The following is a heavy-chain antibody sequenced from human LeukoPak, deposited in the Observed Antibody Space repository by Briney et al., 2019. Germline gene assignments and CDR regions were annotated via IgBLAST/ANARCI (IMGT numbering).Heavy chain of an antibody. Sequence: ASVKVSCKASGGTFSSYAISWVRQAPGQGLEWMGGIIPIFGTANYAQKFQGRVTITADESTSTAYMELSSLRSEDTAVYYCARLPEASSGYYYEYFQHWGQGTLVTVSS. CDR3: ARLPEASSGYYYEYFQH. CDR2: IIPIFGTA. CDR1: GGTFSSYA. J-gene: IGHJ1*01. V-gene: IGHV1-69*13. D-gene: IGHD3-22*01.